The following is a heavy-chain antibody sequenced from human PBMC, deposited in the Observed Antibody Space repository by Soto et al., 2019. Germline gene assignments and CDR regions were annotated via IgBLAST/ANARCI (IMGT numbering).Heavy chain of an antibody. D-gene: IGHD6-13*01. CDR2: ISYDGSNK. V-gene: IGHV3-30-3*01. J-gene: IGHJ4*02. CDR1: GFTFSSYA. CDR3: AREAIAAAGTSVQYYFAY. Sequence: QVQLVESGGGVVQPGRSLRLSCAASGFTFSSYAMHWVRQAPGKGLEWVAVISYDGSNKYYADSVKGRFTISRDNYKNTLYLQMNSLRAEDTAVYYCAREAIAAAGTSVQYYFAYWGQGTLVTVSS.